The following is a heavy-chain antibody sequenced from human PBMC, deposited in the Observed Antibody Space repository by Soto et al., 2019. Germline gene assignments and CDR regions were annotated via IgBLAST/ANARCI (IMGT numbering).Heavy chain of an antibody. CDR3: ARDGDPPEQQLVPHWYFDL. V-gene: IGHV3-30-3*01. J-gene: IGHJ2*01. CDR2: ISYDGSNK. D-gene: IGHD6-13*01. Sequence: QVQLMESGGGVVQPGRSLRLSCAASGFTFSSYAMHWVRQAPGKGLEWVAVISYDGSNKYYADSVKGRFTISRDNSKNTLYLQMNSLRAEDTAVYYCARDGDPPEQQLVPHWYFDLWGRGTLVTVSS. CDR1: GFTFSSYA.